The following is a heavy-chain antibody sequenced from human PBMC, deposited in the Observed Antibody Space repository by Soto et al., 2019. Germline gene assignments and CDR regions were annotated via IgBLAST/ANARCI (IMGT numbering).Heavy chain of an antibody. CDR2: IYSGGST. CDR1: GFTVSSNY. CDR3: AAAYGLTSPFDY. D-gene: IGHD3-10*01. V-gene: IGHV3-53*04. J-gene: IGHJ4*02. Sequence: GGSLRLSCAASGFTVSSNYMSWVRQAPGKGLEWVSVIYSGGSTYYADTVKGRFNISRHNSKNTLYLQMNSLRAEDTAVYYCAAAYGLTSPFDYWGQGTLVTVSS.